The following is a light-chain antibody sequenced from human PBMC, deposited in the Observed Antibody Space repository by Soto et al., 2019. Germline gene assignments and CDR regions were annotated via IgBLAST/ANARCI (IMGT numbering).Light chain of an antibody. CDR2: PAS. V-gene: IGKV1-39*01. CDR1: QSGSRY. CDR3: QHSYSNPWT. Sequence: DIQMAQSPSSLSASVGDRVTITCRAIQSGSRYLSWYQQEPGKDPKLLIYPASSLQSGVPFRFSGSGAGTDFTLTISSLQPEYFATYYGQHSYSNPWTFGQGTKVEIK. J-gene: IGKJ1*01.